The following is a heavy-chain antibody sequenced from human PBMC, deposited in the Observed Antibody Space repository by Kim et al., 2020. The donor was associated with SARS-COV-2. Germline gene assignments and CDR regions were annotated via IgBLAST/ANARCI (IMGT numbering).Heavy chain of an antibody. CDR3: ARVGTTGIGWGWFDP. CDR2: INPNSGGR. Sequence: ASVKVSCKASGYTFTGYYMHWVRQAPGQGLEWMGRINPNSGGRNYAQKFQGRVTMTRDTSISTAYMELSRLRSDDTAVYYCARVGTTGIGWGWFDPWGQGTLVTVSS. V-gene: IGHV1-2*06. J-gene: IGHJ5*02. D-gene: IGHD1-1*01. CDR1: GYTFTGYY.